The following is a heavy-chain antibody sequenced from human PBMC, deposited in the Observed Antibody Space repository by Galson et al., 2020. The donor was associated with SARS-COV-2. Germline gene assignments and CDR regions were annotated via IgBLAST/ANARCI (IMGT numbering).Heavy chain of an antibody. D-gene: IGHD3-3*01. CDR2: IYYSGST. Sequence: ETSETLSLTCTVSGGSISSGGYYWSWIRHHPGKGLEWIGYIYYSGSTYYNPSLKSRVTISVDTSKNQFSRKLSSVTAADTAVYYCARVLWPTYYDFAYWFDPWGQGTLVTVSS. CDR1: GGSISSGGYY. J-gene: IGHJ5*02. V-gene: IGHV4-31*03. CDR3: ARVLWPTYYDFAYWFDP.